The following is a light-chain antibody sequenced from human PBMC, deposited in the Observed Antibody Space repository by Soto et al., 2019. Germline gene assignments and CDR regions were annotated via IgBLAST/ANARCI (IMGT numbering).Light chain of an antibody. CDR3: QQYNTWPPWT. J-gene: IGKJ1*01. Sequence: EIVMTQSPATLSVSPGERATLSCRASQSVSSSLAWYQQKPGQALRLLIYGASTRATGIPARFSGSGSGTEFTLTIIILQSEDLAVYYCQQYNTWPPWTFGQGTNVEVK. CDR1: QSVSSS. CDR2: GAS. V-gene: IGKV3D-15*01.